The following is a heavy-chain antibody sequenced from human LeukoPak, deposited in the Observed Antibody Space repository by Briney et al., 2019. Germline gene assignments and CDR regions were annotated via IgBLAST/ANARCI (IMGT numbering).Heavy chain of an antibody. CDR3: ATNGVPPAIGFDY. CDR1: GFSFSNYW. J-gene: IGHJ4*02. CDR2: MNQAGSEK. Sequence: PGGSLRLSCTASGFSFSNYWMTWVRQAPGKGLEWVAIMNQAGSEKDYVDSVKGRFTISRDNSKNTLYLQMNSLRAEDTAVYYCATNGVPPAIGFDYWGLGTLVTVSS. V-gene: IGHV3-7*03. D-gene: IGHD2-2*01.